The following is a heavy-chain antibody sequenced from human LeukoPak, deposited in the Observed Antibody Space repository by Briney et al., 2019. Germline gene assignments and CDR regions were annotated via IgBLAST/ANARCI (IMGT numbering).Heavy chain of an antibody. CDR3: ARHWLTDPFDI. Sequence: SETLSLTCTVPGGSISNYYWSWIRQPPGKGLEWIGYICCSGSTNYNPSLKSRVTISVDTSKNQFSLKLSSVTAADTAVYYCARHWLTDPFDIWGQGTMVTVSS. J-gene: IGHJ3*02. CDR1: GGSISNYY. CDR2: ICCSGST. D-gene: IGHD6-19*01. V-gene: IGHV4-59*08.